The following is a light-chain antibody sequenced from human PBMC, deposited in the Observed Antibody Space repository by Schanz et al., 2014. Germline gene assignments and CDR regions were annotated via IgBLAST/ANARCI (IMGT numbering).Light chain of an antibody. J-gene: IGKJ2*01. CDR1: QSVRSNY. CDR2: GAS. Sequence: EIVLTQSPGTLSLSPGERATLSCRATQSVRSNYLAWYQHKPGQAPRLLVYGASSRAPGIPDRFSGSGSETEFTLTISSLQSEDFAVYYCQQYNKWPLYTFGQGTKLEIK. V-gene: IGKV3-20*01. CDR3: QQYNKWPLYT.